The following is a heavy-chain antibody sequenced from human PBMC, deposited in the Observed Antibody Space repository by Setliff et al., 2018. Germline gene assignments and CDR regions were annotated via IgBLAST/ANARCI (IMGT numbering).Heavy chain of an antibody. CDR1: GYAVTTGYY. V-gene: IGHV4-38-2*02. CDR2: IYYSGNT. Sequence: LSLTCSVSGYAVTTGYYWGWIRQPPGKGLEWIGSIYYSGNTNYNPSLKSRVTISIYTSKNQFSLKLSSVTAADTAIYYCARVRNTQNGFFDYWSQGTLVTVSS. D-gene: IGHD1-1*01. CDR3: ARVRNTQNGFFDY. J-gene: IGHJ4*02.